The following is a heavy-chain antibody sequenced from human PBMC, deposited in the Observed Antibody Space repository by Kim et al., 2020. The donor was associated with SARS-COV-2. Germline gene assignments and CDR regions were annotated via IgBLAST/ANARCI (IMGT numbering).Heavy chain of an antibody. J-gene: IGHJ6*02. CDR1: GFTFSSYW. V-gene: IGHV3-7*01. CDR2: IKQDGSEK. Sequence: GGSLRLSCAASGFTFSSYWMSWVRQAPGKGLEWVANIKQDGSEKYYVDSVKGRFTISRDNAKNSLYLQMNSLRAEDTAVYYCARVGGSGSYIGYYYYGMDVWGQGTTVTVSS. D-gene: IGHD3-10*01. CDR3: ARVGGSGSYIGYYYYGMDV.